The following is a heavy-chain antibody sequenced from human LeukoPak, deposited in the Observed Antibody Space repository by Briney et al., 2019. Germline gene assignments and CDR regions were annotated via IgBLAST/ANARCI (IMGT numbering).Heavy chain of an antibody. CDR3: ARDRKRYSYGVPDAFDI. D-gene: IGHD5-18*01. Sequence: SETLSLTCAVSGGSISSSNWWSWVRQPPGKGLEWIGEIYHSGSTNYNPSLKSRVTISVDKSKNQFSLKLSSVTAADTAVYYCARDRKRYSYGVPDAFDIWGQGTMVTVSS. CDR1: GGSISSSNW. J-gene: IGHJ3*02. V-gene: IGHV4-4*02. CDR2: IYHSGST.